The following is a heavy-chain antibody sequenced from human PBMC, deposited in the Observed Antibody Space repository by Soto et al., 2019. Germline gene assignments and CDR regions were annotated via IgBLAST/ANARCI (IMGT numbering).Heavy chain of an antibody. D-gene: IGHD3-22*01. J-gene: IGHJ4*02. Sequence: GGSLRLSCAASGVTFSSYGMHWVRQAPGKGLEWVALISYDESNKYYSDSVKGRFTISRDNSKDTLYLQMNSLRAEDTAVYYCAKDRAPLYYYDSSGAPYFDYWGQGTLVTVSS. V-gene: IGHV3-30*18. CDR1: GVTFSSYG. CDR3: AKDRAPLYYYDSSGAPYFDY. CDR2: ISYDESNK.